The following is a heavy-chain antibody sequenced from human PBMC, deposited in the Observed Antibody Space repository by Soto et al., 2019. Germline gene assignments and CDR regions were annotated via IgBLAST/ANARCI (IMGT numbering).Heavy chain of an antibody. Sequence: EVQLLESGGGLVQPGGSLRLSCAVSGFTFSNYAMSWVRQAPGKGLEWVSAISGSGNSTNYADSVKGRFTISRDNSKNTVYLQMNSLRAEDTAVYYCARDVWELLRGFDPWGQGTQVTVSS. CDR1: GFTFSNYA. J-gene: IGHJ5*02. CDR3: ARDVWELLRGFDP. D-gene: IGHD1-26*01. V-gene: IGHV3-23*01. CDR2: ISGSGNST.